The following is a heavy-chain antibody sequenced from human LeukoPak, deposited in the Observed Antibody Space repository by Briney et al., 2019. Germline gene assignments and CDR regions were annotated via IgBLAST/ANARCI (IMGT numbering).Heavy chain of an antibody. Sequence: GASVKVSCKASGYTFTSYYMHWVRQAPGQGLEWIGIINPSGGSTIYAQKFQGRVTMTEDTSTDTAYMELSSLRSEDTAVYYCAAELRILLNNWFDPWGQGTLVTVSS. D-gene: IGHD2/OR15-2a*01. CDR2: INPSGGST. CDR1: GYTFTSYY. V-gene: IGHV1-46*01. CDR3: AAELRILLNNWFDP. J-gene: IGHJ5*02.